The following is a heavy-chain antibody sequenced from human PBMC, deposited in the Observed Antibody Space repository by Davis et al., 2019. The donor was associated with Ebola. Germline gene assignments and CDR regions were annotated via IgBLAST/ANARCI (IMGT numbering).Heavy chain of an antibody. CDR1: GFTFSSNY. J-gene: IGHJ5*02. V-gene: IGHV3-66*01. CDR3: ARDITLRGPFDP. D-gene: IGHD3-10*01. Sequence: GESLTISCAASGFTFSSNYMSWVRQAPGKGLEWVSVIYSGGSTYYADSVKGRFTISRDNSKNTLYLQMNSLRAEDTAVYYCARDITLRGPFDPWGQGTLVTVSS. CDR2: IYSGGST.